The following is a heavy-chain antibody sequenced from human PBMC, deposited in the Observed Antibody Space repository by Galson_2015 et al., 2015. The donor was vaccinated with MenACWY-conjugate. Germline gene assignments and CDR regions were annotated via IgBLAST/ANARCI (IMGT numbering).Heavy chain of an antibody. Sequence: SLRLSCAASGLTFSSYAMSWVRQAPGKGLEWVSSISTTGGTTYYADSVKGRFTISRDNSKNTLYLQMNSLRAGDTAVHYCAQGAGSRWFDPWGQGTLVIVSS. J-gene: IGHJ5*02. V-gene: IGHV3-23*01. D-gene: IGHD3-10*01. CDR2: ISTTGGTT. CDR1: GLTFSSYA. CDR3: AQGAGSRWFDP.